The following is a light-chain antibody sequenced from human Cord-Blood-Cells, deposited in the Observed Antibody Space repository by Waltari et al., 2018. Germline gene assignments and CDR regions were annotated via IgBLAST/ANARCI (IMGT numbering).Light chain of an antibody. CDR2: GAS. Sequence: EIVMTQSPATLSVSPGERATLPCRASQSVSSNLAWYQQKPGQAPRLLIYGASTRATGIPARFSGSGSGTEITLTLSSLQSEDFAVYYCQQYNNWPPYTFGQGTKLEIK. CDR1: QSVSSN. J-gene: IGKJ2*01. CDR3: QQYNNWPPYT. V-gene: IGKV3-15*01.